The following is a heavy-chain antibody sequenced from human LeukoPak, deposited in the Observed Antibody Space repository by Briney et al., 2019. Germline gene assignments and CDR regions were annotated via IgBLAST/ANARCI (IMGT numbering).Heavy chain of an antibody. CDR1: GGSISSGSYY. V-gene: IGHV4-61*02. J-gene: IGHJ3*02. Sequence: PSETLSLTCTVSGGSISSGSYYWSWIRQPAGKGLEWIGRIHTSGSTKDNPPLKGRVSISVDTSKNQFSLKLSSVTAADTAVYYCARDRGVDDAFHIWGQGTMVTVSS. D-gene: IGHD3-3*01. CDR2: IHTSGST. CDR3: ARDRGVDDAFHI.